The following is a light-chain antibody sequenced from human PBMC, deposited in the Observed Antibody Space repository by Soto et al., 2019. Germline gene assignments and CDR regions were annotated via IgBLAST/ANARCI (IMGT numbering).Light chain of an antibody. Sequence: EIVLTQSPGTLSLSPGERATLSCRASQSVSSSYLAWYQQKPGQAPRLLLYGASSRATGIPDRFSGSGSGTDFTLTISRLEPEDFAVYYCQQYGSSLLFTFGPGTKVDI. V-gene: IGKV3-20*01. CDR3: QQYGSSLLFT. J-gene: IGKJ3*01. CDR1: QSVSSSY. CDR2: GAS.